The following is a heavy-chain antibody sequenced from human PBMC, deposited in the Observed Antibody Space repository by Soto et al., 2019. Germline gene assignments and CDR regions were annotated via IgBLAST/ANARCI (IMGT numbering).Heavy chain of an antibody. CDR3: ARARYSTRPAFDI. CDR1: GGSFSGYY. CDR2: INHSGST. Sequence: PSETLSLTCAVYGGSFSGYYWSWIRQPPGKGLEWIGEINHSGSTNYNPSLKSRVTISVDTSKNQFSLKLSSVTVADTAVYYCARARYSTRPAFDIWGQGTMVTVSS. V-gene: IGHV4-34*01. D-gene: IGHD2-2*01. J-gene: IGHJ3*02.